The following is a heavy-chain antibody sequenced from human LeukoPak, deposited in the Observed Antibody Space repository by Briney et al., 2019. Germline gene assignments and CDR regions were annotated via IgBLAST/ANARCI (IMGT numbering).Heavy chain of an antibody. Sequence: GGSLRLSCAASGFTFSSYAMSWVRQAPGKGLEWVSFISSSSAHINYADSVKGRFTIFRDNPRNSLYLQMNSLRAEDTAVYYCARDIGGSYTAIDYWGQGTLVTVSS. J-gene: IGHJ4*02. D-gene: IGHD1-26*01. CDR3: ARDIGGSYTAIDY. CDR1: GFTFSSYA. V-gene: IGHV3-21*01. CDR2: ISSSSAHI.